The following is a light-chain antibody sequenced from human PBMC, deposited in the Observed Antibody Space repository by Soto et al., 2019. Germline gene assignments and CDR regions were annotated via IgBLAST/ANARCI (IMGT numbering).Light chain of an antibody. Sequence: SYELTQPLSVSGAQGQTATITCGGNNVASKTVHWYRQKPGQAPVLVVYDDTDRPSGIPERFSGSNSGNTATLTISRVEAGDEADYYCQVWDTSDHSWVFGGGTKVTVL. V-gene: IGLV3-21*02. CDR1: NVASKT. J-gene: IGLJ3*02. CDR2: DDT. CDR3: QVWDTSDHSWV.